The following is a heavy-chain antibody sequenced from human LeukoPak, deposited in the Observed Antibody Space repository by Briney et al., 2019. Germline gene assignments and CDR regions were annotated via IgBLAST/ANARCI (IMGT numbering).Heavy chain of an antibody. D-gene: IGHD3-9*01. J-gene: IGHJ4*02. CDR1: GFTLSSYS. V-gene: IGHV3-48*01. CDR3: VRDKDWAFDY. Sequence: VRSLRLSCAASGFTLSSYSMNWVRQAPGKGLEWISHITIDLTIIDYADSVKGRFTISRDKAKNSLYLQMNSLRAEDTAVYYCVRDKDWAFDYWGQGTLITVSS. CDR2: ITIDLTII.